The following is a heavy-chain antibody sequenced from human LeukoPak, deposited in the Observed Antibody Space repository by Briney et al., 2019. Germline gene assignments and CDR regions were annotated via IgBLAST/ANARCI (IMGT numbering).Heavy chain of an antibody. D-gene: IGHD3-22*01. Sequence: ASVKVSCKASGCTFTGYYMHWVRQVPGQGLEWMGRINPNSGGTNYAQKFQGRVTMTRDTSISTAYMELSRLRSDDTAVYYCARVSPRGYYDSSGYYTYWGQGTLVTVSS. J-gene: IGHJ4*02. CDR2: INPNSGGT. V-gene: IGHV1-2*06. CDR1: GCTFTGYY. CDR3: ARVSPRGYYDSSGYYTY.